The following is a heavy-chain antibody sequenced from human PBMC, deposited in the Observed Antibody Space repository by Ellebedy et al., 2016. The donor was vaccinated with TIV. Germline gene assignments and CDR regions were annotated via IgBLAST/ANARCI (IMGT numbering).Heavy chain of an antibody. CDR2: ISGSGGNT. CDR1: GFPFGDYA. J-gene: IGHJ4*01. Sequence: PGGSLRLSCTASGFPFGDYAMTWFRQAPGKGLEWVSAISGSGGNTYYADSVKGRFTISRDNSKNTLYLQMNSLRAEDTALYYCVKEGGNGDHPTTFDCWGHGTLVTVSS. D-gene: IGHD4-17*01. V-gene: IGHV3-23*01. CDR3: VKEGGNGDHPTTFDC.